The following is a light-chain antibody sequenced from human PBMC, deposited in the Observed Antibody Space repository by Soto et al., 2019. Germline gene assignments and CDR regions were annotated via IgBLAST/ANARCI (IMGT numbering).Light chain of an antibody. V-gene: IGKV3-20*01. CDR3: QQYGNIRT. J-gene: IGKJ1*01. Sequence: EVVLTQSPGTLSMSPGDRATLSCRASQSVSSKLAWYQQRSGQAPRLLIYAASSRANGVPDRFSGSGSGTAFTLTISRLEPDAFAVDYCQQYGNIRTFGQGTKVEIK. CDR2: AAS. CDR1: QSVSSK.